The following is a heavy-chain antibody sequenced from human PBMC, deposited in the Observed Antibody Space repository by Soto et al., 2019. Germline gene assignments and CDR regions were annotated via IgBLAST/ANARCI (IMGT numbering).Heavy chain of an antibody. CDR2: INSDGSRI. CDR1: GFTFTNYR. Sequence: PGGSLRLSCAASGFTFTNYRIHWVRQAPGKGLVWVARINSDGSRINYADSVKGRFTISRDNAKNTVFLQMNSLRDEDSAVHFCARAGDWNYVQDFWGQGTLVTVSS. D-gene: IGHD1-7*01. J-gene: IGHJ4*02. V-gene: IGHV3-74*01. CDR3: ARAGDWNYVQDF.